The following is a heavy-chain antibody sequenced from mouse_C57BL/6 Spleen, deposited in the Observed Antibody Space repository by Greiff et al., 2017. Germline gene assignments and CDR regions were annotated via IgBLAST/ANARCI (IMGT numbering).Heavy chain of an antibody. CDR3: AREGELPYSGGFAY. J-gene: IGHJ3*01. CDR1: GYTFTSYW. Sequence: QVQLQQPGAELVMPGASVKLSCKASGYTFTSYWMHWVKQRPGQGLEWIGEIDPSDSYTNYNQKFKGKSTLTVDKSSSTAYMQLSSLTSEGSAVYYCAREGELPYSGGFAYWGQGTLVTVSA. CDR2: IDPSDSYT. D-gene: IGHD6-5*01. V-gene: IGHV1-69*01.